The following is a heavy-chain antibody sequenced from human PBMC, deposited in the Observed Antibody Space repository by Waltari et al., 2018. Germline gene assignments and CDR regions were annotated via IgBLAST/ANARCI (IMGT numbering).Heavy chain of an antibody. CDR1: GYSISSGYY. Sequence: QVQLQESGPGLVKPSETLSLTCTVSGYSISSGYYWGWIRQPPGKGLEWIGSIYHSGSTYYNPSLKSRVTISVDTSKNQFSLKLSSVTAADTAVYYCANYSYGPSWVDYWGQGTLVTVSS. D-gene: IGHD5-18*01. V-gene: IGHV4-38-2*02. J-gene: IGHJ4*02. CDR3: ANYSYGPSWVDY. CDR2: IYHSGST.